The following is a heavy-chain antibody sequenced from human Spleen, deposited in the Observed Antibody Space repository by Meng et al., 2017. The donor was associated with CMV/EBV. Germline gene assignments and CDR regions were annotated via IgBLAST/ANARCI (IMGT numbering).Heavy chain of an antibody. CDR2: TSASGGNT. V-gene: IGHV3-23*01. Sequence: GESLKISCAASGFSVSSNYVTWVRQAPGKGLEWVSVTSASGGNTNYADSVKGRFTISRDNSKNTLYLQMNSLRADDTAVYYCAKVVERSATNYYNGMDVWGQGTTVTVSS. CDR1: GFSVSSNY. J-gene: IGHJ6*02. CDR3: AKVVERSATNYYNGMDV.